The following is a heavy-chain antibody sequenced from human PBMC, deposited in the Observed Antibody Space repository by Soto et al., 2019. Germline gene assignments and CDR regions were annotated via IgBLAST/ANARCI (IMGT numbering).Heavy chain of an antibody. CDR1: GGTFSSYA. V-gene: IGHV1-69*13. Sequence: VASVKVSCKASGGTFSSYAISWVRQAPGQGLEWMGGIIPIFGTANYAQKFQGRVTITADESTSTAYMELSSLRSEDTAVYYCARDALRLGELSPDYYYYGMDVWGQGTTVTVSS. J-gene: IGHJ6*02. D-gene: IGHD3-16*02. CDR3: ARDALRLGELSPDYYYYGMDV. CDR2: IIPIFGTA.